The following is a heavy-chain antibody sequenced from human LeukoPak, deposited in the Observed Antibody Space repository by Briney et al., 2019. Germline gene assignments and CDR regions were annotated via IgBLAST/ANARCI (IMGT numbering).Heavy chain of an antibody. CDR1: GYTFTSYG. V-gene: IGHV1-18*01. CDR3: ARRTGRVAWELWPRVGCSFDC. J-gene: IGHJ4*02. CDR2: ISAYNGNT. Sequence: GASVTVSCKASGYTFTSYGISWVRQAPGQGLEWMGWISAYNGNTNYAQKLQGRVTMTTDTSTSTAYMELRSLRSDDTAVYYCARRTGRVAWELWPRVGCSFDCWGQGTLVTVSS. D-gene: IGHD1-26*01.